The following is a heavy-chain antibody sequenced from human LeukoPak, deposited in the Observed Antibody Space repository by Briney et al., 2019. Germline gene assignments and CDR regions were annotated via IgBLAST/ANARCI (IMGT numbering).Heavy chain of an antibody. CDR1: GYNFTNYW. D-gene: IGHD5-12*01. CDR2: IDPSDSYT. J-gene: IGHJ5*02. Sequence: GESLRISCKGSGYNFTNYWISWVRQMPGKGLEWMGTIDPSDSYTNYSPSFQGHVTISADKSIGTAYLQWSSLKASDTAMYYCARGGKSAYGWFDPWGQGALVTVSS. CDR3: ARGGKSAYGWFDP. V-gene: IGHV5-10-1*01.